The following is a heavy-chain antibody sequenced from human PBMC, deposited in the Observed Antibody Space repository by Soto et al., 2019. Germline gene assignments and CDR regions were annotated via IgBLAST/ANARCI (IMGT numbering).Heavy chain of an antibody. CDR3: AKSRVTAISTKNDY. Sequence: PGGSLXLSCAASGFTFSSYAMSWVRQAPGKGLEWVSAISGSGGSTYYADSVKGRFTISRDNSKNTLYLQMNSLRVEDTAVYYCAKSRVTAISTKNDYWGQGTLVTVSS. CDR2: ISGSGGST. J-gene: IGHJ4*02. V-gene: IGHV3-23*01. CDR1: GFTFSSYA. D-gene: IGHD2-21*02.